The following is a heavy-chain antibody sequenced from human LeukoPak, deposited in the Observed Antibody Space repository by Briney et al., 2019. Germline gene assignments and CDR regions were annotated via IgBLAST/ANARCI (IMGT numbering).Heavy chain of an antibody. CDR1: GFTFSSCG. D-gene: IGHD6-13*01. CDR2: IRYDGSNH. CDR3: ARDRTGQQLISRKKYYYMDV. V-gene: IGHV3-30*02. J-gene: IGHJ6*03. Sequence: GGSLRLSCAASGFTFSSCGMHWVRQAPGKGLEWVAFIRYDGSNHYYADSVKGRFTISRDNSKNTLYLQMNSLRAEDMAVYYCARDRTGQQLISRKKYYYMDVWGKGTTVTISS.